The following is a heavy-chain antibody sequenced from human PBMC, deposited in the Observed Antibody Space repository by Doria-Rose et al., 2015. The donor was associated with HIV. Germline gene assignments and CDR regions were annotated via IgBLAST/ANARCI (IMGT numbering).Heavy chain of an antibody. CDR2: LFSDDER. D-gene: IGHD6-13*01. Sequence: QWGPVLVKPTETLALTCTVSGVSLSSPGMGVSWIRQPPGKALEWLAYLFSDDERSYKTSMKSRLTNFRGTSKSQVVLTMTDMDPVDTATYYCARIKSSRWYHKYYFDFWGQGTLVIVSA. J-gene: IGHJ4*02. CDR3: ARIKSSRWYHKYYFDF. V-gene: IGHV2-26*01. CDR1: GVSLSSPGMG.